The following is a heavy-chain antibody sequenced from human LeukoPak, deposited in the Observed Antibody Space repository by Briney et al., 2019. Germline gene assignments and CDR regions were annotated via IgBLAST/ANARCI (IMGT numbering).Heavy chain of an antibody. CDR3: ARQYGSGSAYTPVVDL. J-gene: IGHJ4*02. V-gene: IGHV4-39*01. Sequence: PSETLSLTWTVSGXSISSHYNWIWIRQPPGKGLAWIGSIYYSGSTYYNPSLKSRVTISVDTSKNQFSLKLSSLTAVETAVYYCARQYGSGSAYTPVVDLWGQGTLVTVSS. CDR2: IYYSGST. CDR1: GXSISSHYN. D-gene: IGHD3-10*01.